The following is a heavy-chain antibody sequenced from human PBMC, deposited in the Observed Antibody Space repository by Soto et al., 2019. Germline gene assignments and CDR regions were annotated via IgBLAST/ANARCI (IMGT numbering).Heavy chain of an antibody. CDR1: GYTFTSYD. Sequence: QVQLVQSGAEVKKPGASVKVSCKASGYTFTSYDINWVRQATGQGLEWMGWMKPNSGNTVYAKMFQGRITMTRNTSINTAYMELSSLRSEDTAVYYCERERPYFDYWGQGTLVTVSS. CDR3: ERERPYFDY. J-gene: IGHJ4*02. CDR2: MKPNSGNT. V-gene: IGHV1-8*01.